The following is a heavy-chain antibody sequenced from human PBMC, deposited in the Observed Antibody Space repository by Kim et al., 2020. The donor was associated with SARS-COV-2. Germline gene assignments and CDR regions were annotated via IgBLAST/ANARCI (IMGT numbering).Heavy chain of an antibody. D-gene: IGHD3-10*01. CDR2: IWYDGSNK. Sequence: GGSLRLSCAASGFTFSSYGMHWVRQAPGKGLEWVAVIWYDGSNKYYADSVKGRFTISRDNSKNTLYLQMNSLRAEDTAVYYCARDGSITMVRSMDVWGQGTTVTVSS. V-gene: IGHV3-33*01. CDR1: GFTFSSYG. CDR3: ARDGSITMVRSMDV. J-gene: IGHJ6*02.